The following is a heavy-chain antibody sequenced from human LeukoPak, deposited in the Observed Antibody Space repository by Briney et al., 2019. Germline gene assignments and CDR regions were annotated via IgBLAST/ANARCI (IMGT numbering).Heavy chain of an antibody. Sequence: PWETLSLTCAVYGGSFSGYYWSWIRQPPGKGLEWIGEVNHSGSTNYNPSLKSRVTISVDTSKNQFSLKLSSVTAADTAVYYCARESRLAAGTPWFDPWGQGSLVTVSS. D-gene: IGHD6-13*01. J-gene: IGHJ5*02. CDR1: GGSFSGYY. CDR2: VNHSGST. CDR3: ARESRLAAGTPWFDP. V-gene: IGHV4-34*01.